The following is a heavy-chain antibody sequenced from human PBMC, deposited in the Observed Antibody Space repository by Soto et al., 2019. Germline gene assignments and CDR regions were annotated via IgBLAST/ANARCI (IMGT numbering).Heavy chain of an antibody. D-gene: IGHD3-22*01. CDR2: ISYDGSSK. CDR1: GFTFSSYG. Sequence: GGSLRLSCAASGFTFSSYGIHWVRQAPGKGLEWVALISYDGSSKYYADSVKGRFTISRDNSKNTLYLQMNSLRAEDTAMYYCAKDAPYYYDSSGYYGPFDYWGQGTLVPVSS. CDR3: AKDAPYYYDSSGYYGPFDY. V-gene: IGHV3-30*18. J-gene: IGHJ4*02.